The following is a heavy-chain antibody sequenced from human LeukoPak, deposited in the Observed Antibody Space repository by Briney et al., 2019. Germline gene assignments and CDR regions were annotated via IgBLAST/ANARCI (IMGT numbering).Heavy chain of an antibody. CDR2: INHSGST. Sequence: SETLSLTCAVSGGSFSGYYWSWIRQPPGKGLEWIGEINHSGSTNYNPSLKSRVTISVDTSKNQFSLKLSSVTAADTAVYYCARGHNVWGSYRYIAPWFDPWGQGTLVTVSS. CDR3: ARGHNVWGSYRYIAPWFDP. D-gene: IGHD3-16*02. V-gene: IGHV4-34*01. CDR1: GGSFSGYY. J-gene: IGHJ5*02.